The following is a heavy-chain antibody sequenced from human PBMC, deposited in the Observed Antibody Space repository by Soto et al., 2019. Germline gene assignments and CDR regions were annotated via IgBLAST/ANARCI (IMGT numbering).Heavy chain of an antibody. J-gene: IGHJ5*02. CDR2: SSIDGVNK. Sequence: QVQLLESGGGVVQPGGSLRLSWEVSGFNFSGYGINWVRQAPGKGLEWVAFSSIDGVNKYNAESVKGRFTISRDNSKNTLYLQMNSLREGDTGVYYCARARRSSSWTTNAWGPGTLVTVSS. D-gene: IGHD6-6*01. CDR1: GFNFSGYG. CDR3: ARARRSSSWTTNA. V-gene: IGHV3-30*05.